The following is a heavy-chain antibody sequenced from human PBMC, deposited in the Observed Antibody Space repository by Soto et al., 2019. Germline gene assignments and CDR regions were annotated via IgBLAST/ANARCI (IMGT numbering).Heavy chain of an antibody. J-gene: IGHJ4*02. V-gene: IGHV1-69*13. CDR2: TIPIFGTT. CDR1: GGTFRSYA. Sequence: SVKVSCKASGGTFRSYAMSWVRQAPGQGLEWMGGTIPIFGTTNFAPKFKARVTITADESTGTGYMELNSLRSEDTALYYCAMNNRGSYHFDYWGQGTLVTVSS. D-gene: IGHD3-16*02. CDR3: AMNNRGSYHFDY.